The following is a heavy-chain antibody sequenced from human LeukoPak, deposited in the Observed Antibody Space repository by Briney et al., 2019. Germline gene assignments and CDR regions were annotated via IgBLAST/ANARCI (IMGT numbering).Heavy chain of an antibody. V-gene: IGHV4-30-2*01. CDR2: IYHSGST. CDR1: GGSISSGGYS. J-gene: IGHJ4*02. Sequence: PSETLSLTCAVSGGSISSGGYSWSWIRQPPGKGLEWIGYIYHSGSTYYNPSLKSRVTISVDTSKNQFSLKLSSVTAADTAAYYCARASPEQWLVHGNFDYWGQGTLVTVSS. D-gene: IGHD6-19*01. CDR3: ARASPEQWLVHGNFDY.